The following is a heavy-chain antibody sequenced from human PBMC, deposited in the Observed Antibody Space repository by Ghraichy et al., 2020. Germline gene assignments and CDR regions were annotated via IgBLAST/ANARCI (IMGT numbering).Heavy chain of an antibody. CDR2: ISSSSSTI. Sequence: GGSLRLSCAASGFTFSSYSMNWVRQAPGKGLEWVSYISSSSSTIYYADSVKGRFTISRDNAKNSLYLQMNSLRDEDTAVYYCARDFVNWNYWDWFDPWGQGTLVTVSS. J-gene: IGHJ5*02. CDR3: ARDFVNWNYWDWFDP. CDR1: GFTFSSYS. V-gene: IGHV3-48*02. D-gene: IGHD1-7*01.